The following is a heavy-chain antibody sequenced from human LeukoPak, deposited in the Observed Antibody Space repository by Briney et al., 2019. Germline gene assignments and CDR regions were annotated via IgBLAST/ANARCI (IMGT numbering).Heavy chain of an antibody. CDR2: FDPEDGET. D-gene: IGHD3-16*01. J-gene: IGHJ6*02. V-gene: IGHV1-24*01. CDR1: GYTLTELS. Sequence: ASVKVSCKVSGYTLTELSMHWVRQAPGKGLEWMGGFDPEDGETIYAQKFQGRVTMTEDTSTDTAYMELSSLRSEDTAVYYCAALDAWSEESPRDYYYYYYGMDVWGQGTTVTVSS. CDR3: AALDAWSEESPRDYYYYYYGMDV.